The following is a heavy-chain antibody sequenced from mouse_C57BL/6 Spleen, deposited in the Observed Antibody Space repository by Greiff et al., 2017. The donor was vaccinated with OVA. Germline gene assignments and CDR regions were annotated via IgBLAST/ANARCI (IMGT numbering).Heavy chain of an antibody. D-gene: IGHD2-4*01. CDR1: GYTFTSYT. V-gene: IGHV1-4*01. CDR2: INPSSGYT. CDR3: ARYGDYDWFAY. J-gene: IGHJ3*01. Sequence: QVQLRQSGAELARPGASVKMSCKASGYTFTSYTMHWVKQRPGQGLEWIGYINPSSGYTKYNQKFKDKATLTADKSSSTAYMQLSSLTSEDSAVYYCARYGDYDWFAYWGQGTLVTVSA.